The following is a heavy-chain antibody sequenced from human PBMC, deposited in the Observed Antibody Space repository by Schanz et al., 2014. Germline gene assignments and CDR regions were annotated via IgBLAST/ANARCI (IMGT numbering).Heavy chain of an antibody. CDR1: GYAFTTYG. J-gene: IGHJ5*02. D-gene: IGHD2-2*01. CDR3: ARDRRRYCSTASCLHDNWFDP. Sequence: QVQLVQSGAEVKKPGASVRVSCKVSGYAFTTYGLNWVRQAPGQGLEWMGWISAYTNNTNYAQKGQGRVTMTTDTSTGTAYMELRSLRSDDTAVYYCARDRRRYCSTASCLHDNWFDPWGQGTLVIVSS. V-gene: IGHV1-18*01. CDR2: ISAYTNNT.